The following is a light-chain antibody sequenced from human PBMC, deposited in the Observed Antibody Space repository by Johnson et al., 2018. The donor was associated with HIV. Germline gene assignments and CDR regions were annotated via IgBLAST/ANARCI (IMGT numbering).Light chain of an antibody. CDR3: AAWDDSLKGV. J-gene: IGLJ1*01. Sequence: QSILTQPPSVSAAPGQKVTISCSGSSSNIGNNYVSWYQQLPGTAPKLLIYRNNPRPSGVPDRFSGSKSGTSASLAISGLQAADEADYYCAAWDDSLKGVFGTGTKVTVL. CDR2: RNN. V-gene: IGLV1-47*01. CDR1: SSNIGNNY.